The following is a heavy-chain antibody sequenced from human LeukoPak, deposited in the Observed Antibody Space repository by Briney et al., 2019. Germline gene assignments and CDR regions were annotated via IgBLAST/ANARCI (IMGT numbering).Heavy chain of an antibody. Sequence: SETLSLTCTVSGVSTSSSYWSWIRQPPGKGLEWIGYIFYTGDSNHNPSFRSRVSISLDTSKDQISLKLSSVTAADTAVYYCARHRFASPLDSWGQGTLVTVSS. CDR3: ARHRFASPLDS. CDR2: IFYTGDS. CDR1: GVSTSSSY. J-gene: IGHJ4*02. V-gene: IGHV4-59*08. D-gene: IGHD2-21*01.